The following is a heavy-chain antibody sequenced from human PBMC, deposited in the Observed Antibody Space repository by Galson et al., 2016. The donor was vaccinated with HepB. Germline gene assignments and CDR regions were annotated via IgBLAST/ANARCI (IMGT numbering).Heavy chain of an antibody. D-gene: IGHD4/OR15-4a*01. J-gene: IGHJ4*02. V-gene: IGHV2-70*04. CDR2: IDWDDDK. Sequence: PALVKPTQTLTLTCTFSGFSLSTSGMRVAWIRQPPGKALEWLARIDWDDDKLYSTSLQTRLTISQETSKAQVGLTMTNMGPGETATYDCARISDYRCLPDYWGQGTLVTVSS. CDR3: ARISDYRCLPDY. CDR1: GFSLSTSGMR.